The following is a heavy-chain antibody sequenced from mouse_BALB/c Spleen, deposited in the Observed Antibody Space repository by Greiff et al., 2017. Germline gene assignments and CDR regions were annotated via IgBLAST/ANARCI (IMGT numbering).Heavy chain of an antibody. CDR2: IDPANGNT. V-gene: IGHV14-3*02. J-gene: IGHJ3*01. Sequence: EVKVEESGAELVKPGASVKLSCTASGFNIKDTYMHWVKQRPEQGLEWIGRIDPANGNTKYDPKFQGKATITADTSSNTAYLQLSSLTSEDTAVYYCVNYYGSRGFAYWGQGTLVTVSA. CDR1: GFNIKDTY. D-gene: IGHD1-1*01. CDR3: VNYYGSRGFAY.